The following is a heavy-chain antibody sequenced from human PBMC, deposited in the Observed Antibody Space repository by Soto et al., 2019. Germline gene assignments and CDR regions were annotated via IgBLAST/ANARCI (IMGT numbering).Heavy chain of an antibody. J-gene: IGHJ6*02. CDR2: MYPNSGNT. V-gene: IGHV1-8*01. D-gene: IGHD5-12*01. Sequence: ASVKVSCKASGYTFTSYDINWVRQATGQGLEWMGWMYPNSGNTGYAQKFQGRVTMTRNTSISTAYMELSSLRSEDTAVYYCSSKNLVATTCYYYGMDVWGQGTTVTVPS. CDR1: GYTFTSYD. CDR3: SSKNLVATTCYYYGMDV.